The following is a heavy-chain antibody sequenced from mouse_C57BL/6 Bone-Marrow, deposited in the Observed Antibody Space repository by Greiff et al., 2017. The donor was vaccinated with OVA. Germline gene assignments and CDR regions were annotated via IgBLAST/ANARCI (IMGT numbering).Heavy chain of an antibody. V-gene: IGHV5-12*01. CDR3: ARHGGVSPWFAY. D-gene: IGHD6-2*01. J-gene: IGHJ3*01. CDR1: GFTFSDYY. CDR2: ISNGGGST. Sequence: EVKVVESGGGLVQPGGSLKLSCAASGFTFSDYYMYWVRQTPEKRLEWVAYISNGGGSTYYPDTVKGRFTISRDNAKNTLYLQMSRLKSEDTAMYYCARHGGVSPWFAYWGQGTLVTVSA.